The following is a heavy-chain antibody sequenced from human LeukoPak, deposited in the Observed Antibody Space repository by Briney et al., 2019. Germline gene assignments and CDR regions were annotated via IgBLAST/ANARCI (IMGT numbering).Heavy chain of an antibody. D-gene: IGHD6-13*01. V-gene: IGHV4-4*07. CDR1: GGSISSYY. CDR3: ARSTIAAAVQVAFDX. J-gene: IGHJ3*02. CDR2: IYTSGST. Sequence: SETLSLTCAVSGGSISSYYWSWIRQPAGKGLEWIGRIYTSGSTNYNPSLKSRVTMSVDTSKNQFSPKLSSVTAADTAVYYCARSTIAAAVQVAFDXXGQGXXXTV.